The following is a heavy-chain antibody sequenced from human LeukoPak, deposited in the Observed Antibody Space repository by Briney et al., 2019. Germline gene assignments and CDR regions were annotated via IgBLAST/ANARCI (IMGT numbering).Heavy chain of an antibody. CDR3: ARSLYCTNGVCSGAYFDY. Sequence: SGGSLRLSCAASGLTFSSYGMHWVRQAPGKGLEWVAVIWYDGSNKYYADSVKGRFTISRDNSKNTLYLQMNSLRAEDTAVYYCARSLYCTNGVCSGAYFDYWGQGTLVTVSS. D-gene: IGHD2-8*01. V-gene: IGHV3-33*01. CDR2: IWYDGSNK. CDR1: GLTFSSYG. J-gene: IGHJ4*02.